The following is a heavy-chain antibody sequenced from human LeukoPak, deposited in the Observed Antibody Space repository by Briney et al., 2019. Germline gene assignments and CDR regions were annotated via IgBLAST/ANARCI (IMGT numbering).Heavy chain of an antibody. Sequence: PSETLSLTCAVSGGSISSGGYSWSWIRQPPGKGLEWIGYIYHSGSTYYNPSLKSRVTISVDRSKNQFSLKLSSVAAADTAIYYCARHFKGSFYFDYWGQGTLVTVSS. CDR2: IYHSGST. CDR3: ARHFKGSFYFDY. D-gene: IGHD3-16*02. V-gene: IGHV4-30-2*01. J-gene: IGHJ4*02. CDR1: GGSISSGGYS.